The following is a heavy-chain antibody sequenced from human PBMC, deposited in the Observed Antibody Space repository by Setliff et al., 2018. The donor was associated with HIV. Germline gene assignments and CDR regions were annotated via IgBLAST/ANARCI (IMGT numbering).Heavy chain of an antibody. V-gene: IGHV3-7*01. J-gene: IGHJ2*01. CDR3: ARDPYPYADYGDWYFDL. D-gene: IGHD4-17*01. CDR2: IKQDGSEK. CDR1: GFTFNMFW. Sequence: GGSLKLSCAASGFTFNMFWMSWVRQAPGKGLEWVANIKQDGSEKYYVDSVKGRFTISRDNAKNSLYLQMNSLRAEDTAVYYCARDPYPYADYGDWYFDLWGRGTLVTVSS.